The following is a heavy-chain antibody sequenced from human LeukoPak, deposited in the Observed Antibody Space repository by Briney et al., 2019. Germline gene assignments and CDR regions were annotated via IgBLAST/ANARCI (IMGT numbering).Heavy chain of an antibody. CDR3: ARERGSYSVAAFDI. Sequence: GGSLRPSCAASGFTFSSYGMHWVRQAPGKGLEWVAVIWYDGSNKYYADSVKGRFTISRDNSKNTLYLQMNSLRAEDTAVYYCARERGSYSVAAFDIWGQGTMVTVSS. V-gene: IGHV3-33*01. CDR2: IWYDGSNK. J-gene: IGHJ3*02. D-gene: IGHD1-26*01. CDR1: GFTFSSYG.